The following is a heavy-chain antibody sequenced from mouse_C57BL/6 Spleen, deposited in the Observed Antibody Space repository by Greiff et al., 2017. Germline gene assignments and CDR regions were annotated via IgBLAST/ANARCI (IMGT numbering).Heavy chain of an antibody. CDR1: GFTFSNYW. CDR3: FDGYYFAD. V-gene: IGHV6-3*01. J-gene: IGHJ3*01. D-gene: IGHD2-3*01. Sequence: EVMLVESGGGLVQPGGSMKLSCVASGFTFSNYWMNWVRQSPEKGLEWVAQIRLKSDNYATHYAESVKGRFTISRDDSKSSVYLQMNNLRAEDTGIYYCFDGYYFADWGQGTLVTVSA. CDR2: IRLKSDNYAT.